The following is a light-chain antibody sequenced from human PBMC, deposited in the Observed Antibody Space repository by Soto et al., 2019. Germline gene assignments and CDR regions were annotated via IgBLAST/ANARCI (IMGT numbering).Light chain of an antibody. Sequence: QSALTQPRSVSGSPGQSVTISCTGTSSDVGGYNYVSWYQQHPGKAPKLMIYDVSKRPSGVPDRFSGSKSATSVTLAITGLQTGDEADYYCGTWDTSLNVLYVFGTGTKVTVL. CDR1: SSDVGGYNY. J-gene: IGLJ1*01. V-gene: IGLV2-11*01. CDR3: GTWDTSLNVLYV. CDR2: DVS.